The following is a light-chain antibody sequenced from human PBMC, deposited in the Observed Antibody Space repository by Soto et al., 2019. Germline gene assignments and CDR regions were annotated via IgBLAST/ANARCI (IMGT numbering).Light chain of an antibody. CDR2: GAS. Sequence: EIVMTQSPATLSVSPGERATLSCRASQSVGANLAWYQQKPGQAPRLLIYGASTRAAGISPRFSSGGSGTENTLTISSLQSEDFEVYYCHQYTYWPRTFGQGTKVGIK. V-gene: IGKV3-15*01. CDR1: QSVGAN. J-gene: IGKJ1*01. CDR3: HQYTYWPRT.